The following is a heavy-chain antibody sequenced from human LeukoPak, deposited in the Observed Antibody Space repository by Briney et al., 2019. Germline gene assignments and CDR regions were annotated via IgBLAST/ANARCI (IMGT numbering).Heavy chain of an antibody. CDR1: TFTFSIYA. CDR3: AKYDDFWRGYSEN. CDR2: TSSGGAST. J-gene: IGHJ4*02. D-gene: IGHD3-3*01. V-gene: IGHV3-23*01. Sequence: AGSLRLSCAAYTFTFSIYAMSWVRPAQGKGLEWVSGTSSGGASTNYADFVKGRFTISRANSKNTMYLQMNSLRAEDMAVYFCAKYDDFWRGYSENWGQGTLVTVSS.